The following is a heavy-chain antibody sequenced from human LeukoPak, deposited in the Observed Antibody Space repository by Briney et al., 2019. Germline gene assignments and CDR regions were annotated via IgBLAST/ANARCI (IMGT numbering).Heavy chain of an antibody. CDR2: ISAYNGNT. Sequence: PGASVKVSCKASGYTFTSYAISWVRQAPGQGLEWMGWISAYNGNTNHAQKLQGRVTMTTDTPTNTAYMELRSLRSDDTAVYYCARDPIYSSGSYYWGQGTLVTVSS. J-gene: IGHJ4*02. CDR3: ARDPIYSSGSYY. CDR1: GYTFTSYA. V-gene: IGHV1-18*01. D-gene: IGHD3-10*01.